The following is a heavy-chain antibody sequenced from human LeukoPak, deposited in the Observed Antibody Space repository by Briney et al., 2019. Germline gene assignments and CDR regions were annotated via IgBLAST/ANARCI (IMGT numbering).Heavy chain of an antibody. CDR3: ARSPSSSWHTFDS. V-gene: IGHV3-30*04. CDR1: GFKFTDYA. CDR2: ISYDEKQK. J-gene: IGHJ4*02. D-gene: IGHD6-13*01. Sequence: GGSLRLSCAAFGFKFTDYAMHWVRQTPGKGLEWVAVISYDEKQKYHVDSVQGRFTVSRDNSKNTLYLQMNSLRAGDTAVYYCARSPSSSWHTFDSWGQGTLVIVSS.